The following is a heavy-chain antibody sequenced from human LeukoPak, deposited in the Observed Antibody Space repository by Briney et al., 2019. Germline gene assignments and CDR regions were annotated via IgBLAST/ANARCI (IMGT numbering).Heavy chain of an antibody. Sequence: SETLSLTCSVSGGSISSSNYYWGWVRQPPGKGLEWIGSIYSGGSTYSGGSTNYNPSLKSRVTISVDTSKNQFSLKLSSVTAADTAVYYCARSSYGSGRYGPQFDYWGQGTLVTVSS. V-gene: IGHV4-39*07. J-gene: IGHJ4*02. CDR1: GGSISSSNYY. CDR2: IYSGG. CDR3: ARSSYGSGRYGPQFDY. D-gene: IGHD3-10*01.